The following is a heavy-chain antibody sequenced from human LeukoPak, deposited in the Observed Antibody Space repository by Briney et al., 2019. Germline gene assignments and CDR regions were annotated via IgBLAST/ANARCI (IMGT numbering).Heavy chain of an antibody. CDR2: IYYSGST. CDR3: ARHEGYSYAFAY. D-gene: IGHD5-18*01. CDR1: GGSISSYY. J-gene: IGHJ4*02. V-gene: IGHV4-59*08. Sequence: SETLSLTCTVSGGSISSYYWSWIRQPPGKGLEWIGYIYYSGSTNYNPSLKSRVTISADASKNQFSLKLSSVTAADTAVYFCARHEGYSYAFAYWGQGTLVTVSS.